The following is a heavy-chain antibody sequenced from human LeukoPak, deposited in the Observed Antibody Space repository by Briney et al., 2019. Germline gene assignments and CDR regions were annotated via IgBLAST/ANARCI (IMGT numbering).Heavy chain of an antibody. V-gene: IGHV1-24*01. Sequence: ASVKLSCKVSGYTLTELSMHWVRQAPGKGLEWMGGFDPDDGETIYAQKFQGRVTMTEDTSTDTAYMELSSLRSEDTAVYYCATDWSTIFGVADRDDAFEIWGQGTMVTVSS. CDR1: GYTLTELS. CDR2: FDPDDGET. D-gene: IGHD3-3*01. CDR3: ATDWSTIFGVADRDDAFEI. J-gene: IGHJ3*02.